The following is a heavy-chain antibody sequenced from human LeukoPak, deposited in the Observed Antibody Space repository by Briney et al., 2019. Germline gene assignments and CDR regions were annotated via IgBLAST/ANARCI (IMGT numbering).Heavy chain of an antibody. Sequence: VASVKVSCKASGGTFSSYAISWVRQAPGQGLEWMGTIIPILGIANYAQKFQGRVTITADKSTSTAYMELSSLRSEDTAVYYCARYGDYEDDYWGQGTLVTVSS. J-gene: IGHJ4*02. CDR3: ARYGDYEDDY. CDR1: GGTFSSYA. CDR2: IIPILGIA. D-gene: IGHD4-17*01. V-gene: IGHV1-69*04.